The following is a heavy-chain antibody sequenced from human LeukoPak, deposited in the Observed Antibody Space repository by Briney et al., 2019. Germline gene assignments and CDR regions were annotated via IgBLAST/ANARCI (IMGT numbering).Heavy chain of an antibody. J-gene: IGHJ3*02. CDR3: ARPLAPVMLNAFDI. CDR1: GYTFTSYY. CDR2: INPSGGST. V-gene: IGHV1-46*01. D-gene: IGHD3-16*01. Sequence: ASVKVSCTASGYTFTSYYMHWVRQAPGQGFEWMGIINPSGGSTSYAQKFQGRVTVTRDTSTSTVYMDLRGLRSEDTAVYYCARPLAPVMLNAFDIWGQGTMITVSS.